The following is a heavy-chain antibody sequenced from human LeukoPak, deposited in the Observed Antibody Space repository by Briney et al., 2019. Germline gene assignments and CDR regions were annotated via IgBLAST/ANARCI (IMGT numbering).Heavy chain of an antibody. D-gene: IGHD6-6*01. Sequence: PSETLSLTCAFYGGSLSNYYWSCIRQPPGKGLEWIGEINHSGRTNYNPSLKTRLTLSVDTSKNQFSLNLSSVTAADTAVYYCALRDGHSTSSGDNWGQGTLVTVSS. J-gene: IGHJ4*02. CDR2: INHSGRT. CDR3: ALRDGHSTSSGDN. V-gene: IGHV4-34*01. CDR1: GGSLSNYY.